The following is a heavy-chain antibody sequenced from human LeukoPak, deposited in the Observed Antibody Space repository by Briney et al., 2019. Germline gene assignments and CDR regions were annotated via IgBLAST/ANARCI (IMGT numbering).Heavy chain of an antibody. V-gene: IGHV4-39*01. CDR3: ARAGYGDPHFDF. Sequence: SETLSLTCTVSGGSISGSNYYWGWIRQPPGKGLEWIGSIYYSGSTYYNPSLKSRVTISVDTSKNQFSLKLSSVTAADTAAYYCARAGYGDPHFDFWGQGTLVTVSS. J-gene: IGHJ4*02. D-gene: IGHD4-17*01. CDR2: IYYSGST. CDR1: GGSISGSNYY.